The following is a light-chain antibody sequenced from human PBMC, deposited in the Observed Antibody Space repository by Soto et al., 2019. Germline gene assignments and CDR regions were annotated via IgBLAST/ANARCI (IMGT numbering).Light chain of an antibody. CDR2: GAS. Sequence: IQMTQSPCSLSASVGDRVTVTSRAIQSINIYLNWYQQKPGKAPTLLIYGASSLQSGVPSRFSGGGSRTDFTLTISSLQPQDFATYYCQQSYRSPYTFGQGTKLEIK. CDR1: QSINIY. V-gene: IGKV1-39*01. CDR3: QQSYRSPYT. J-gene: IGKJ2*01.